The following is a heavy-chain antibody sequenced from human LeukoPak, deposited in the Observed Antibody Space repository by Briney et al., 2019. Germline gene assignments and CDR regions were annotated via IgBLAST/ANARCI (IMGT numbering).Heavy chain of an antibody. CDR3: AKGSRAALPSYYGMDV. CDR1: GFTFSSYA. J-gene: IGHJ6*02. Sequence: GGSLRLSCAASGFTFSSYAMSWVRQAPGKGLEWVSGISGSSGMTYYIDSVKGRFTISRDTSKNTLYLQMNSLRVDDTAVYYCAKGSRAALPSYYGMDVWGQGTTVTVSS. V-gene: IGHV3-23*01. CDR2: ISGSSGMT. D-gene: IGHD6-25*01.